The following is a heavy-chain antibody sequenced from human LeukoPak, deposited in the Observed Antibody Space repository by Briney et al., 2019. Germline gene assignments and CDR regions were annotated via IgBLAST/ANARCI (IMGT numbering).Heavy chain of an antibody. CDR3: AKVRYCSGGSCDYFDY. V-gene: IGHV3-23*01. CDR2: ISGSGGST. CDR1: GFTFSSYA. Sequence: GGSLGLSCAASGFTFSSYAMSWVRQAPGKGLEWVSAISGSGGSTYYADSVKGRFTISRDNSKNALYLQMNSLRAEDTAVYYCAKVRYCSGGSCDYFDYWGQGTLVTVSS. D-gene: IGHD2-15*01. J-gene: IGHJ4*02.